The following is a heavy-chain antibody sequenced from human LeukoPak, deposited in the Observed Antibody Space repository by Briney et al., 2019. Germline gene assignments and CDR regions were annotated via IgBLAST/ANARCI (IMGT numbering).Heavy chain of an antibody. D-gene: IGHD5-18*01. CDR3: AWSMDTAYGGNFDY. V-gene: IGHV1-69*13. CDR1: GGTFSSYA. J-gene: IGHJ4*02. CDR2: IIPIFGTA. Sequence: ASVKVSCKASGGTFSSYAISWVRQAPGQGLEWMGGIIPIFGTANYAQKFQGRVTITADESTSTAYMELSSLRSEDTAVYYCAWSMDTAYGGNFDYWGQGTLVTVSS.